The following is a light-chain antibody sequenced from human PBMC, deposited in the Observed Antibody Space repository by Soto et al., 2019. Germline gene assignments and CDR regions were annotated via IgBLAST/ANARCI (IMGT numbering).Light chain of an antibody. Sequence: DIQMTQSPSSLSASVGDRVSITCQASHHVNKYLTWYQQKPGKAPNLLIYDVSKLKTGVASRFSGSGYGTQFTLTITNLQPEDFATYYCQHHDVAPYTFGQGTRLDIK. V-gene: IGKV1-33*01. J-gene: IGKJ2*01. CDR2: DVS. CDR3: QHHDVAPYT. CDR1: HHVNKY.